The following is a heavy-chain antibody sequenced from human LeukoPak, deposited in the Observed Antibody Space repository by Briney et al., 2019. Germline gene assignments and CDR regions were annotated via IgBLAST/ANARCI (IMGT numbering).Heavy chain of an antibody. V-gene: IGHV3-23*01. D-gene: IGHD3-22*01. CDR3: AKSEYYDSSGYMDM. Sequence: GGSLRLSCAASGFTFSSYAMSWVRQAPGKGLEWVSAISGSGGSTYYADSVKGRFTISRDNSKNTLYLQMNSLRAEDTAVYYCAKSEYYDSSGYMDMGGQGTPVTVSS. J-gene: IGHJ4*02. CDR2: ISGSGGST. CDR1: GFTFSSYA.